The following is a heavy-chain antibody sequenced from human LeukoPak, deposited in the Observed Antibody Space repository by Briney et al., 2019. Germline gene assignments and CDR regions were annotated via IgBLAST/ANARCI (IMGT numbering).Heavy chain of an antibody. CDR1: GGTFSAYA. CDR3: ARGPVYYDSGSYYPLSR. D-gene: IGHD3-22*01. J-gene: IGHJ4*02. CDR2: IIPMYETT. V-gene: IGHV1-69*05. Sequence: EAWVKVSCKASGGTFSAYATSWVRQAPGRGLEWMGGIIPMYETTKYAQNFQGRVTITTDEATNTAYMELTSLRSDDTAVYYCARGPVYYDSGSYYPLSRWGQGTLITVSS.